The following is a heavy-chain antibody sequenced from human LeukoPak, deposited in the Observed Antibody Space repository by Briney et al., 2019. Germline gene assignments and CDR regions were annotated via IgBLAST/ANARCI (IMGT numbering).Heavy chain of an antibody. D-gene: IGHD2-2*01. CDR3: ARSWYCSSTSCYAIDY. CDR1: GGSFSGYY. J-gene: IGHJ4*02. V-gene: IGHV4-34*01. CDR2: INHSGGT. Sequence: SETLSLTCAVCGGSFSGYYWSWIRQPPGKGLEWIGEINHSGGTNYNPSLKSRVTISVDTSKNQFSLKLSSVTAADTAVYYCARSWYCSSTSCYAIDYWGQGTLVTVSS.